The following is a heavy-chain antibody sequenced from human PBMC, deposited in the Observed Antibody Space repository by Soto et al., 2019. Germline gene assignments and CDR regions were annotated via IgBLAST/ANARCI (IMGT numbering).Heavy chain of an antibody. J-gene: IGHJ5*02. CDR1: GASISSRSSY. D-gene: IGHD6-13*01. CDR2: FYSGST. V-gene: IGHV4-39*01. CDR3: ATTRGIAVGGSFDH. Sequence: ASETLSLTCIVSGASISSRSSYWGWIRQPPGKGLEWVGTFYSGSTYNNPSLKSRVTISVDTSKNQFSLKLSSVAAEDTAIYYCATTRGIAVGGSFDHWGQGTLVTVSP.